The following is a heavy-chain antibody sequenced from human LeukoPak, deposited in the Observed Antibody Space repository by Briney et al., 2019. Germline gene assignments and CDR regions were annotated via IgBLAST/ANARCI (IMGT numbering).Heavy chain of an antibody. J-gene: IGHJ5*01. V-gene: IGHV4-39*01. D-gene: IGHD4/OR15-4a*01. CDR1: GDSVSSSSYY. CDR2: IYYSGTT. CDR3: VRHDGRGGATTGAFDS. Sequence: SETLSLTCTVSGDSVSSSSYYWGWIRQPPGKGLEWIGSIYYSGTTSYNPSLKSRVTISVDTSKNQFSLMLTSVTAADTAVYYCVRHDGRGGATTGAFDSWGQGSLVTVSS.